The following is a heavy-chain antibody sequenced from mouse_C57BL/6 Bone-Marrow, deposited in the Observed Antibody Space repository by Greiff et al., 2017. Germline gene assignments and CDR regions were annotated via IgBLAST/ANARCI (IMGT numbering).Heavy chain of an antibody. D-gene: IGHD3-1*01. V-gene: IGHV1-54*01. Sequence: QVQLKESGAELVRPGTSVKVSCKASGYDFTNYLIEWVKQRPGQGLEWIGVINPGSGGTNYNEKFKGKATLTADKSSSTAYMQLSSLTSEDSAVYFCARSGYFDFDVWGTGTTVTVSS. J-gene: IGHJ1*03. CDR3: ARSGYFDFDV. CDR2: INPGSGGT. CDR1: GYDFTNYL.